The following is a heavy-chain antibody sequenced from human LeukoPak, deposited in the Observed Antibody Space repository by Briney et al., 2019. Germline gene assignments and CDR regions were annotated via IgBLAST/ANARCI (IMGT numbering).Heavy chain of an antibody. D-gene: IGHD3-3*01. CDR1: GFTVSSNY. CDR2: IYSGGST. V-gene: IGHV3-66*02. J-gene: IGHJ4*02. CDR3: ARNPPNYDFWSGYWY. Sequence: GGSLRLSCAASGFTVSSNYMSWVRQAPGKGLEWVSVIYSGGSTYYADSVKGRFTISRDNSKNTLYLQMNSLRAEDTAVYYCARNPPNYDFWSGYWYWGQGTLVTVS.